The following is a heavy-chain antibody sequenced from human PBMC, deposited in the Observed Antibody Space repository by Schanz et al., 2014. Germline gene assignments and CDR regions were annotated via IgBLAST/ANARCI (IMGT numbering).Heavy chain of an antibody. D-gene: IGHD3-10*01. J-gene: IGHJ3*02. CDR3: AKGRFGELSAFDI. V-gene: IGHV3-48*01. CDR2: IGSSSSRI. CDR1: GFSVGNKY. Sequence: EVQLVESGGGLVQPGGSLRLSCAASGFSVGNKYMNWVRQAPGKGLEWISYIGSSSSRIDHADSVKGRFTISRDNAKNSLYLQMNSLRAEDTAVYYCAKGRFGELSAFDIWGQGTMVTVSS.